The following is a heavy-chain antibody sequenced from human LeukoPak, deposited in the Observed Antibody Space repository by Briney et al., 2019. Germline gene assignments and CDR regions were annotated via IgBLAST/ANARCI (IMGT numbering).Heavy chain of an antibody. J-gene: IGHJ5*02. CDR1: GYSISSGYY. V-gene: IGHV4-61*02. CDR3: ARATPLMVRGP. CDR2: IYTSGST. D-gene: IGHD3-10*01. Sequence: SETLSLTCTVSGYSISSGYYWSWIRQPAGKGLEWIGRIYTSGSTNYNPSLKSRVTISVDTSKNQFSLKLSTVTAADTAVYYCARATPLMVRGPWGQGTLVTVSS.